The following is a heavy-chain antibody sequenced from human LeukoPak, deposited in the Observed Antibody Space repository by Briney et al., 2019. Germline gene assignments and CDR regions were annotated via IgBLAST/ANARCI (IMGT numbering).Heavy chain of an antibody. V-gene: IGHV3-48*03. D-gene: IGHD4-17*01. CDR2: ISSSGSTI. Sequence: GGSLRLSCAASGFTFSSYEMNWVRQAPGKGLEWVSYISSSGSTIYYADSVKGRFTISRDNAKNSLYLQMNSLRAEDTAVYYCARAGDYGDVDYWGQGTLVTVSS. CDR3: ARAGDYGDVDY. J-gene: IGHJ4*02. CDR1: GFTFSSYE.